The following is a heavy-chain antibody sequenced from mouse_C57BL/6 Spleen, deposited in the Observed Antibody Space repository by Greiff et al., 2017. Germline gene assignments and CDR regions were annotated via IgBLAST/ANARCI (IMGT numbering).Heavy chain of an antibody. CDR2: IRNKANGYTT. J-gene: IGHJ4*01. V-gene: IGHV7-3*01. Sequence: DVKLVESGGGLVQPGGSLSLSCAASGFTFTDYYMSWVRQPPGKALEWLGFIRNKANGYTTEYSASLKGRFTISRDNSQSILYLQMNALRAEDSATYYCARSLYYYGSSYWYYAMDYWGQGTSVTVSS. CDR3: ARSLYYYGSSYWYYAMDY. D-gene: IGHD1-1*01. CDR1: GFTFTDYY.